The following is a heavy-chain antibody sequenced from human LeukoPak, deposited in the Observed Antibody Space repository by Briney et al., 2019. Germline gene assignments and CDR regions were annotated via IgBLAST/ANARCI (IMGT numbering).Heavy chain of an antibody. J-gene: IGHJ4*02. CDR3: ARLSGGELLSDY. CDR1: GGSISSYY. CDR2: IYYSGST. V-gene: IGHV4-39*01. D-gene: IGHD1-26*01. Sequence: PSETLSLTCTVSGGSISSYYWSWIRQPPGKGLEWIGSIYYSGSTYYNLSLKSRVTISVDTSKNQFSLKLSSVTAADTAVYYCARLSGGELLSDYWGQGTLVTVSS.